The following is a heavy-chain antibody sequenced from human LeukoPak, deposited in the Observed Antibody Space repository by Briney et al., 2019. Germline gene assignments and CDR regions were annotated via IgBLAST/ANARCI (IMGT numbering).Heavy chain of an antibody. Sequence: GGSLRLSCAASGFTFSSYMMTWVRQAPGKGLEWVSTISSDGGSTYYADSVKGRFTISRGNSKNTLYLQMSSLRAEDTAVSYCARYCSGSICYSGVDYWGQGTLVPVSS. D-gene: IGHD2-15*01. CDR1: GFTFSSYM. CDR3: ARYCSGSICYSGVDY. J-gene: IGHJ4*02. V-gene: IGHV3-23*01. CDR2: ISSDGGST.